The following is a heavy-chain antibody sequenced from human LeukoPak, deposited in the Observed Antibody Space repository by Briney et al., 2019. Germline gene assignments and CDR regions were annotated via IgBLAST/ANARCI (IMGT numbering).Heavy chain of an antibody. CDR1: GYSFTSHW. J-gene: IGHJ3*02. CDR3: ARPDDYGGSPSAFDI. D-gene: IGHD4-23*01. CDR2: IYPGDSDT. V-gene: IGHV5-51*01. Sequence: GESLKISCKGSGYSFTSHWIGWVRQMPGKGLEWMGIIYPGDSDTRYSPSFQGQVTISADKSITTAYLHWNSLKASDTAMYYCARPDDYGGSPSAFDIWGQGTIVTVSS.